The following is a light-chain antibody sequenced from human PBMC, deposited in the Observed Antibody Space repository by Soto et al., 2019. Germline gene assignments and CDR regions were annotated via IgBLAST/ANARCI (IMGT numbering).Light chain of an antibody. Sequence: IQMTQSPSSLSASLGDRVTITWRASQSISSYLNWYQQKPGKAPKLLLYAASSLQSGVPSRFSGSGSGTDLTLTISSLQTEDFANYYCQQSYSTPSITFGQGTRLDIK. CDR1: QSISSY. V-gene: IGKV1-39*01. J-gene: IGKJ5*01. CDR2: AAS. CDR3: QQSYSTPSIT.